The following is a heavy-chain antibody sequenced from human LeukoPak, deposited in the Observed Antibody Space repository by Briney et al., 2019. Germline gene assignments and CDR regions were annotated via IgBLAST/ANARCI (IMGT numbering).Heavy chain of an antibody. CDR1: GGSISSSSYY. CDR2: IYYSGST. V-gene: IGHV4-39*07. CDR3: AREATVTTFGNQFDY. J-gene: IGHJ4*02. Sequence: NSSETLSLTCTVSGGSISSSSYYWGWIRQPPGKGLEWIGSIYYSGSTYYNPSLKSRVTISVDTSKNQFSLKLSSVTAADTAVYYCAREATVTTFGNQFDYWGQGTLVTVSS. D-gene: IGHD4-17*01.